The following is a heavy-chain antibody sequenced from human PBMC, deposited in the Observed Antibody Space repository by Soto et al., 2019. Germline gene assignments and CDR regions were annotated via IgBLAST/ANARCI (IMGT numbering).Heavy chain of an antibody. CDR2: ISSSSSYI. V-gene: IGHV3-21*01. CDR1: GFTFSSYS. Sequence: GGSLRLSCAASGFTFSSYSMNWVRQAPGKGLEWVSSISSSSSYIYYADSVKGRFTISRDNAKNSLYLQMNSLRAEDTAVYYCARGVKIYQLLSSNHYGMDVWGQGTTVTVSS. CDR3: ARGVKIYQLLSSNHYGMDV. D-gene: IGHD2-2*01. J-gene: IGHJ6*02.